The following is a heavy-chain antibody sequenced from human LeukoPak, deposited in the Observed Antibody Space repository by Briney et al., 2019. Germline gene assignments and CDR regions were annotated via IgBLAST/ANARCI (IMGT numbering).Heavy chain of an antibody. D-gene: IGHD3-22*01. CDR2: INSDGINT. Sequence: GGSLRLSCAASGFTVSSNYMSWVRQAPGKGLEWVSRINSDGINTSYADSVKGRFTISRDNAKNTLNLQMNSLRAEDTAVYYCARDLGQYYDTSDNWFDPWGQGTLVTVSS. V-gene: IGHV3-74*01. J-gene: IGHJ5*02. CDR1: GFTVSSNY. CDR3: ARDLGQYYDTSDNWFDP.